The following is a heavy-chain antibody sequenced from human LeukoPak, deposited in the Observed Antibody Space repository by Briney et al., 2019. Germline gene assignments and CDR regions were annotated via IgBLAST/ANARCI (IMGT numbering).Heavy chain of an antibody. CDR1: GFTFSGYS. J-gene: IGHJ5*02. Sequence: PGGSLRLSCAASGFTFSGYSMNWVRQAPGKGLEWVSYISSSSSTIYYADSVKGRFTISRDNAKNSLYLQMNSLRAEDTAVYYCARVVGDDYYGSGDNWFDPWGQGTLVTVSS. V-gene: IGHV3-48*01. CDR3: ARVVGDDYYGSGDNWFDP. CDR2: ISSSSSTI. D-gene: IGHD3-10*01.